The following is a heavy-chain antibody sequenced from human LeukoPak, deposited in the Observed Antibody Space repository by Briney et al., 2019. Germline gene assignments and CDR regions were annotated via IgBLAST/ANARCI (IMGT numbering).Heavy chain of an antibody. CDR1: GGSISSSSYY. CDR3: ARYRRGMVVVPAADWYFDL. Sequence: SETLSLTCTVSGGSISSSSYYWGWIRQPPGKGLEWIGSIYYSGTTHYNPSLESRVTISVDTSKNQFSLKLASVTAADTAMYYCARYRRGMVVVPAADWYFDLWGRGTLVTVSS. V-gene: IGHV4-39*07. CDR2: IYYSGTT. D-gene: IGHD2-2*01. J-gene: IGHJ2*01.